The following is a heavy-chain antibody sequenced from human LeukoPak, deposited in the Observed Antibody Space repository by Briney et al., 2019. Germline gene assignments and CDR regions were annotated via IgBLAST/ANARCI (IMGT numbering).Heavy chain of an antibody. CDR1: GTSFSSYY. CDR2: VNHSGYT. Sequence: SETLSLTCGVSGTSFSSYYWSRIRQTPGKGLEWIGEVNHSGYTNMNPSLKSRVTISVDASKNQFSLRMNTVTAADTAVYFCARMTTGHDYWGQGTLVTVSS. D-gene: IGHD4-17*01. CDR3: ARMTTGHDY. J-gene: IGHJ4*02. V-gene: IGHV4-34*01.